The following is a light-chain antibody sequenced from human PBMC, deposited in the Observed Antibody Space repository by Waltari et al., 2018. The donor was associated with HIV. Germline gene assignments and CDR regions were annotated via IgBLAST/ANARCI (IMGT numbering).Light chain of an antibody. CDR2: DAS. Sequence: EIVLTQSPATLSLSPGERANLSCRASKSVSSYLAWYQQKPGQAPRLLIYDASNRATGIPARFSGSGSGTDFTLTITSLEPEDFAVYYCQHRSNWPPLTFGGGTKVEIK. J-gene: IGKJ4*01. CDR3: QHRSNWPPLT. CDR1: KSVSSY. V-gene: IGKV3-11*01.